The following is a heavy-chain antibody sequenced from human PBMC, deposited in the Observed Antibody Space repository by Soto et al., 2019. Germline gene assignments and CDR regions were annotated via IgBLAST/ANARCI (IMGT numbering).Heavy chain of an antibody. CDR3: ARGGRGSYYLDY. CDR1: GFTFSSYW. Sequence: EVQLVESGGDLVQPGGSLRLSCAASGFTFSSYWMHWVRQAPGEGLVWVSRIHSDGSSANYADSVKGRFTISRDNAQNTLYLQMNSLRAEDTAVYNCARGGRGSYYLDYWGQGPLVTVSS. J-gene: IGHJ4*02. D-gene: IGHD3-10*01. CDR2: IHSDGSSA. V-gene: IGHV3-74*01.